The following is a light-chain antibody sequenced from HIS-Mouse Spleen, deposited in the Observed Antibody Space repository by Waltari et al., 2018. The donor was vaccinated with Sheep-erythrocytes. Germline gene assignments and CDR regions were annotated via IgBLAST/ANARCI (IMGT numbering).Light chain of an antibody. V-gene: IGLV2-11*01. J-gene: IGLJ1*01. Sequence: QSALTQPRSVSGSPGQSVTISCTGTSSDVGGYNYVSWYQQPPGKAPKLMIYDGSKRPSGVPAGFSGSKSGNTASLTISGLQAEDEADYYCCSYAGSYNHVFATGTKVTVL. CDR2: DGS. CDR3: CSYAGSYNHV. CDR1: SSDVGGYNY.